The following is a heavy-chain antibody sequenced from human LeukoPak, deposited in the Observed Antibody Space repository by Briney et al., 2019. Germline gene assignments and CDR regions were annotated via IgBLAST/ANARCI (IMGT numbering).Heavy chain of an antibody. V-gene: IGHV1-2*02. Sequence: GASVKVSCKASGYTFTGHYMHWVRQAPGQGLEWMGWINPNSGGTNYAQKFQGRVTMTRDTSISTAYMELSGLRTDDTAVFFCATAAGSWDFDYWGQGTLVTVSS. CDR2: INPNSGGT. J-gene: IGHJ4*02. D-gene: IGHD6-13*01. CDR1: GYTFTGHY. CDR3: ATAAGSWDFDY.